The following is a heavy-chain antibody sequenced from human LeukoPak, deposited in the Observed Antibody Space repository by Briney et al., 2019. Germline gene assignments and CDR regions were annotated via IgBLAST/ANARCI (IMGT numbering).Heavy chain of an antibody. Sequence: ASVKVSCKASGYTFTGYYMHWVRQAPGQGLEWMGWINPNSGGTNYAQKFQGRVTMTRDTSISTAYMELSRLRSDDTAVYYCARGPPDAYFDWLLHFYYYYGMDVWGQGTTVTVSS. V-gene: IGHV1-2*02. J-gene: IGHJ6*02. D-gene: IGHD3-9*01. CDR3: ARGPPDAYFDWLLHFYYYYGMDV. CDR2: INPNSGGT. CDR1: GYTFTGYY.